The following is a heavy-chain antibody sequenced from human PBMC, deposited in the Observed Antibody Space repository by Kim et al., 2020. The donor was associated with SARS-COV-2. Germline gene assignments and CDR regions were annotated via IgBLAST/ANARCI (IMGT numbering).Heavy chain of an antibody. Sequence: GGSLRLSCAASGFTFSSYNIDWVRQAPGKGLEWVSSISSSSYYIYYAGSVKGRFTISRDNAKNSLYLQMNSLRAEDTAVYYCARASGRGFGYWGQGTLVTVSS. J-gene: IGHJ4*02. CDR1: GFTFSSYN. V-gene: IGHV3-21*01. D-gene: IGHD3-10*01. CDR2: ISSSSYYI. CDR3: ARASGRGFGY.